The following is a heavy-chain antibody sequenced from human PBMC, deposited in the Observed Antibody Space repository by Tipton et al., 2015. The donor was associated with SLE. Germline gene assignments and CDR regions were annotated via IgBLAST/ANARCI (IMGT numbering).Heavy chain of an antibody. CDR1: GYTFTGYY. J-gene: IGHJ3*02. CDR2: INPNSGGT. D-gene: IGHD2-15*01. Sequence: QVQLVQSGAEVKKPGASVKVSCKASGYTFTGYYMHWVRQAPGQGLEWMGRINPNSGGTNYAQKFQGRVTMTMDTSISTAYMELSRLRSGVPAVYYCAREEGDRVVAFDIWGQGTMVTVSS. CDR3: AREEGDRVVAFDI. V-gene: IGHV1-2*06.